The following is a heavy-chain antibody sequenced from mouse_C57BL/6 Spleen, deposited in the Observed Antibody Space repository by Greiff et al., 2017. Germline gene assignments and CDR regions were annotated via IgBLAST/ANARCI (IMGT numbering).Heavy chain of an antibody. CDR1: GYAFSSSW. CDR3: ARTEPYYFDY. CDR2: IYPGDGDT. Sequence: VQLQQSGPELVKPGASVKISCKASGYAFSSSWMNWVKQRPGKGLEWIGRIYPGDGDTNYNGKFKGKATLTADTSSNTAYMQLSSLTTEDSAIYYCARTEPYYFDYWGQGTTLTVSS. V-gene: IGHV1-82*01. J-gene: IGHJ2*01.